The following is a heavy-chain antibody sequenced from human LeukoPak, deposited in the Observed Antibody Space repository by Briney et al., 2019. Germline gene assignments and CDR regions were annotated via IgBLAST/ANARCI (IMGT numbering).Heavy chain of an antibody. D-gene: IGHD3-9*01. CDR3: ARVRENTGYSFDY. J-gene: IGHJ4*02. V-gene: IGHV3-64*01. CDR1: GFTFSIYY. CDR2: IGADGGGI. Sequence: PGGSLRLSCAASGFTFSIYYMHWVRQAPGKGLEYVSSIGADGGGIYYANSVKGRFTISRDNSRSTVYLQMGSLRPEDMAVYYCARVRENTGYSFDYWGQGTLLTVSS.